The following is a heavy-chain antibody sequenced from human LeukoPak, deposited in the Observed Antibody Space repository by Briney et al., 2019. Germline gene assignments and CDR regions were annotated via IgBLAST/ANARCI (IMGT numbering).Heavy chain of an antibody. D-gene: IGHD3-22*01. CDR1: GFTFSNYW. Sequence: GGSLRLSCEGSGFTFSNYWMGWVRQAPGKGLQWVANIKTDGSEKYYVDSVKGRFTISRDNTKNSLYLQMNSLRAEDTAVYYCATYSSLNRREFQFWGQGTLLTVSS. V-gene: IGHV3-7*01. J-gene: IGHJ1*01. CDR2: IKTDGSEK. CDR3: ATYSSLNRREFQF.